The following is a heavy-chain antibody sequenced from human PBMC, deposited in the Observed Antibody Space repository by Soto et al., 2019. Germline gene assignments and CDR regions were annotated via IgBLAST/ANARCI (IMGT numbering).Heavy chain of an antibody. J-gene: IGHJ6*03. CDR3: VKYFCCGTRCSYMYV. CDR1: GFTFSSYA. Sequence: GGSLRLSCAASGFTFSSYAMSWVRQAPGKGLEWVSAISGSGGSTFYADSVKGRFTISRDNSKKSLYLQMNSLRPEDTALYYCVKYFCCGTRCSYMYVRGKGTTVTVSS. D-gene: IGHD2-2*01. CDR2: ISGSGGST. V-gene: IGHV3-23*01.